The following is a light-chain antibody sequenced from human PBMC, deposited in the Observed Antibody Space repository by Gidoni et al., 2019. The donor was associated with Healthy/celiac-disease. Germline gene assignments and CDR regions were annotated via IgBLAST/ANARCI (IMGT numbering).Light chain of an antibody. J-gene: IGKJ1*01. CDR1: QSVSSK. CDR3: QQYNNWPPTWT. CDR2: GAS. V-gene: IGKV3-15*01. Sequence: EIVITQSPATLSVSPGERATLSCRASQSVSSKLAWYQQKPGQAPRLLIYGASTRATGIPARFSGSGSGTEFTLTISSLQSEDFAVYYCQQYNNWPPTWTFGQGTKVEIK.